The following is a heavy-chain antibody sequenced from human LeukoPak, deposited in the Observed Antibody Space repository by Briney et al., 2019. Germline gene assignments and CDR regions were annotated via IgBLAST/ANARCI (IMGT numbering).Heavy chain of an antibody. D-gene: IGHD5-24*01. J-gene: IGHJ4*02. CDR1: GYSFSNYW. V-gene: IGHV5-51*01. CDR3: ARYREMATTHCFDY. CDR2: IYPGECDT. Sequence: KVSFKGSGYSFSNYWMGWVGQRGGKGGEGMGGIYPGECDTRNIPSFQGHVTISAHKSVSTAYLQWNSLKASDTALYYCARYREMATTHCFDYWGQGALVTVSS.